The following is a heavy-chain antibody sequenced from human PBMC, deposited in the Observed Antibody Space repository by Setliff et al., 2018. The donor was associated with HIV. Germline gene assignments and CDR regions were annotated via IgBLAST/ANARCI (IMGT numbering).Heavy chain of an antibody. V-gene: IGHV1-69*10. CDR2: IIPILGIA. Sequence: GASVKVSCKASRGTFSSYGFNWVRQAPGQGLEWMGGIIPILGIANYAQKFQGRVTITADESTSTAYMELSSLTSDDTAVYHCARGEGYSSGWFKYYYKALDVWGQGTTVTVSS. D-gene: IGHD6-19*01. CDR1: RGTFSSYG. CDR3: ARGEGYSSGWFKYYYKALDV. J-gene: IGHJ6*02.